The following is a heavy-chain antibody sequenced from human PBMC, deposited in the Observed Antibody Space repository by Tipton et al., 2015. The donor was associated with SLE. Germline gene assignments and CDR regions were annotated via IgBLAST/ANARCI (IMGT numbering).Heavy chain of an antibody. CDR2: IYYSGST. Sequence: TLSLTCAVYGGSFSSSSYYWGWIRQPPGKGLEWIGSIYYSGSTYYKPSLKSRVTISVDTSKNQFSLKLSSVTAADTAVYYCARGSSSSSWYPNWFDPWGQGTLVTVSS. D-gene: IGHD6-13*01. CDR1: GGSFSSSSYY. CDR3: ARGSSSSSWYPNWFDP. V-gene: IGHV4-39*07. J-gene: IGHJ5*02.